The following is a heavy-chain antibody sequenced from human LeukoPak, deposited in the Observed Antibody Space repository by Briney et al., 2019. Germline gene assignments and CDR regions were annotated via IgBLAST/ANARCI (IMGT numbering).Heavy chain of an antibody. D-gene: IGHD1-26*01. CDR1: GFNFSSYS. CDR2: ISSRSSSI. CDR3: VRGDPTQYFDS. V-gene: IGHV3-48*01. Sequence: GGSLRLSCAASGFNFSSYSMNWVRQAPGKGLEWVSYISSRSSSIYYADSVKGRFTISRDNAKNSLYLQMNSLRAEDTALYYCVRGDPTQYFDSWGQGILVTVSS. J-gene: IGHJ4*02.